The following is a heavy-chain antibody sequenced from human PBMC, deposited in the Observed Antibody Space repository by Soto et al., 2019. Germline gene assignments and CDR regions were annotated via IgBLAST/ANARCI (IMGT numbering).Heavy chain of an antibody. CDR2: IYSGGST. V-gene: IGHV3-53*01. D-gene: IGHD3-3*01. CDR3: ARQLSRYDFWSGYSLVYGMDV. Sequence: GGSLRLSCAASGFTVSSNYMSWVRQAPGKGLEWVSVIYSGGSTYYADSVKGRFTISRDNSKNTLYLQMNSLRAEDTTVYYCARQLSRYDFWSGYSLVYGMDVWGQGTTVTVSS. J-gene: IGHJ6*02. CDR1: GFTVSSNY.